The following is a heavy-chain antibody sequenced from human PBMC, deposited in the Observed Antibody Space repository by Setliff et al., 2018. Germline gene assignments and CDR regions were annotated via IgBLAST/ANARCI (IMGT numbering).Heavy chain of an antibody. V-gene: IGHV3-74*01. D-gene: IGHD6-19*01. Sequence: PGGSLRLSCAASGFTFSSYWMHWVRQAPGKGLVWVSRINPDGSTTSYADSVKGRLTISRDNAKNTVYLQMNSLRAEDTAVYYCARVASGWWWFDYWGQGTLVTVSS. CDR2: INPDGSTT. CDR1: GFTFSSYW. J-gene: IGHJ4*02. CDR3: ARVASGWWWFDY.